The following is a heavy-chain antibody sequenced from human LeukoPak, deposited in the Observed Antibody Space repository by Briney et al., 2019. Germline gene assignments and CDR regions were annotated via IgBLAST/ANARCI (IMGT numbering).Heavy chain of an antibody. CDR1: VGSLSRSSYY. J-gene: IGHJ5*02. CDR2: IYHDRST. V-gene: IGHV4-39*01. Sequence: SETLPLTCAVSVGSLSRSSYYWAWIRQPPGKGLEWIGSIYHDRSTYSNPSLEGRVTISVDTSKNQFSLKLTSVTATDTAMYHCARRAHVGEPAAWGQGTLFTVSS. CDR3: ARRAHVGEPAA. D-gene: IGHD2-15*01.